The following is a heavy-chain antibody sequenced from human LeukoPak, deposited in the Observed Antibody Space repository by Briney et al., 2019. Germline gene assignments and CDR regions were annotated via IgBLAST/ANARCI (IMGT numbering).Heavy chain of an antibody. CDR1: GFTFSSNA. CDR3: ARGVSYSSSSDWFDP. Sequence: GGSLRLSCAASGFTFSSNAMSWVRQAPGKGLEWVSVITGNGGRTDYADSVKGRFTISRDNSKNTLSLQMNSLRAEDTAVYYCARGVSYSSSSDWFDPWGQGTLVTVSS. CDR2: ITGNGGRT. V-gene: IGHV3-23*01. D-gene: IGHD6-6*01. J-gene: IGHJ5*02.